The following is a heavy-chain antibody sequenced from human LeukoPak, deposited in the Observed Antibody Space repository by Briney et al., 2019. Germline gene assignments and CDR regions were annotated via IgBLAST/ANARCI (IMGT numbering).Heavy chain of an antibody. Sequence: SETLSLTCAVYGGSFSNYYWSWIRQPPGKGLEWIGEINDSGGINYNPSLMSRVTVSVDTSKSQFSLRLTSVTATDTAVYYCARRWNYGRNYYIDVWGNGATVSVSS. CDR2: INDSGGI. CDR1: GGSFSNYY. V-gene: IGHV4-34*01. J-gene: IGHJ6*03. D-gene: IGHD1-7*01. CDR3: ARRWNYGRNYYIDV.